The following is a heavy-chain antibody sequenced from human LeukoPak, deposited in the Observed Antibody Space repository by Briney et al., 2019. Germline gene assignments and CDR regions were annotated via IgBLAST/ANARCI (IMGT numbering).Heavy chain of an antibody. CDR3: ARVWWSSSSAPTYWYFDL. V-gene: IGHV1-69*05. CDR1: GGTFSSYA. Sequence: EASVKVSCKASGGTFSSYAISWVRQAPGQGLEWMGGIIPIFGTANYAQKFQGRVTITTDESTSTAYMELSSLRSEDTAVYYCARVWWSSSSAPTYWYFDLWGRGTLVTVSS. J-gene: IGHJ2*01. CDR2: IIPIFGTA. D-gene: IGHD6-6*01.